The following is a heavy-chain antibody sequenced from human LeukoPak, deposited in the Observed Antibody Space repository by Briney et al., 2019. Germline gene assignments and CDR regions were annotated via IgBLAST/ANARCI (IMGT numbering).Heavy chain of an antibody. J-gene: IGHJ3*02. D-gene: IGHD6-13*01. CDR2: IIPIFGTA. Sequence: SVKVSCKASGGTFSSYAISWVRQAPGQGLEWMGGIIPIFGTANYAQKSQGRGTITADESTSTAYMELSSLRSEDTAVYYCARMYSSSWLFRDDAFDIWGQGTMVTVSS. CDR3: ARMYSSSWLFRDDAFDI. CDR1: GGTFSSYA. V-gene: IGHV1-69*13.